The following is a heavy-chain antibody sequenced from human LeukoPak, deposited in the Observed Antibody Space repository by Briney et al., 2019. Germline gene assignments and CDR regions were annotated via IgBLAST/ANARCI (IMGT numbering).Heavy chain of an antibody. CDR2: IKSKTDGGTT. CDR3: TTPGIVVAGTIGYYFDY. D-gene: IGHD6-19*01. CDR1: GFSFSNAW. J-gene: IGHJ4*02. V-gene: IGHV3-15*01. Sequence: PAGSLRLSCAVSGFSFSNAWMSWVRQAPGKGLEWVGRIKSKTDGGTTDYAAPVKGRFTISRDDSKNTLYLQMNSLKTEDTAVYYCTTPGIVVAGTIGYYFDYWGLGSLVTVSS.